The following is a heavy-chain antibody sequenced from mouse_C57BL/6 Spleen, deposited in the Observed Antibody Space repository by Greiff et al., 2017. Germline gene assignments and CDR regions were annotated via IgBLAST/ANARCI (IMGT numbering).Heavy chain of an antibody. CDR1: GFTFSSYG. D-gene: IGHD1-1*01. V-gene: IGHV5-6*01. Sequence: EVQLVESGGDLVKPGGSLKLSCAASGFTFSSYGMSWVRQTPDKRLEWVATISSGGSYTYYPDSVKGRFTISRDNAKNTLYLQMSSLKSEDTAMYYCARRGTTVVVPFDYWGQGTTLTVSS. J-gene: IGHJ2*01. CDR2: ISSGGSYT. CDR3: ARRGTTVVVPFDY.